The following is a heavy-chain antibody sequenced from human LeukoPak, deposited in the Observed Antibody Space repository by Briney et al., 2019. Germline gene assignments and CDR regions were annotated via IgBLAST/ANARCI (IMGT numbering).Heavy chain of an antibody. CDR1: GFTFSSYS. J-gene: IGHJ4*02. D-gene: IGHD5-12*01. V-gene: IGHV3-9*01. CDR2: ISWNSGSI. CDR3: AKDYGYSGYDFGY. Sequence: GGSLRLSCAASGFTFSSYSMSWVRQAPGKGLEWVSGISWNSGSIGYADSVKGRFTISRDNAKNSLYLQMNSLRAEDTALYYCAKDYGYSGYDFGYWGQGTLVTVSS.